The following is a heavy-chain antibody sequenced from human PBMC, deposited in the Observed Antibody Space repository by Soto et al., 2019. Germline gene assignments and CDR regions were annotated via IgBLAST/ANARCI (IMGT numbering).Heavy chain of an antibody. D-gene: IGHD1-7*01. CDR2: IISSSSYI. J-gene: IGHJ4*02. CDR3: ARDPRINGTTDDHFDY. V-gene: IGHV3-21*01. Sequence: GGSLRLSCAASGFTFSSYSMNRVRQAPGKGLEWVSSIISSSSYIYYADSVKGRFTISRDNAKNTLYLQMNSLRAEDTAVYYCARDPRINGTTDDHFDYWGQGTLVTVSS. CDR1: GFTFSSYS.